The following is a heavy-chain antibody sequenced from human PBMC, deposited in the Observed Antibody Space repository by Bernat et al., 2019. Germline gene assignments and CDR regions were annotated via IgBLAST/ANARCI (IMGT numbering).Heavy chain of an antibody. V-gene: IGHV3-23*01. Sequence: EVQLLESGGGLIQPGGSLRLPCAASGFTFSNYVMSWVRQGQGKGLGWVSGISGRGSSTYYADSVKGRFTISRDNTKNTLYLQMNSVRAENTAIYSCAIAPKYWGEGALVTVSS. CDR1: GFTFSNYV. J-gene: IGHJ4*02. CDR3: AIAPKY. CDR2: ISGRGSST.